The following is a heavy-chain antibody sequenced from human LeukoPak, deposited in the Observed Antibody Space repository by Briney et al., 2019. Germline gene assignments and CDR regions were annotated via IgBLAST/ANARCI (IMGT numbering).Heavy chain of an antibody. D-gene: IGHD3-22*01. J-gene: IGHJ4*02. V-gene: IGHV3-23*01. CDR1: GFSFSSYW. Sequence: QAGGSLRLSCAATGFSFSSYWMSWVRQAPGKGLEWVSAISGSGGSTYYADSVKGRFTISRDNSKNTLYLQMNSLRAEDTAVYYCAKDRGYYDSSGLDYWGQGTLVTVSS. CDR3: AKDRGYYDSSGLDY. CDR2: ISGSGGST.